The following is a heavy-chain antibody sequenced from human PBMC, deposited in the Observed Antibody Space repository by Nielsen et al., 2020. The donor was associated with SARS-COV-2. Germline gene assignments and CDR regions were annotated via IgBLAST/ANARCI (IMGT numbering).Heavy chain of an antibody. D-gene: IGHD3-10*01. CDR2: ISSSSSYI. CDR1: GFTFSSYS. Sequence: GESLKISCAASGFTFSSYSMNWVRQAPGKGLEWVSSISSSSSYIYYADSVKGRFTISRDNSKNTLYLQMNSLRAEDTAVYCCAKDRHGMVRGAFDYWGQGTLVTVSS. CDR3: AKDRHGMVRGAFDY. V-gene: IGHV3-21*04. J-gene: IGHJ4*02.